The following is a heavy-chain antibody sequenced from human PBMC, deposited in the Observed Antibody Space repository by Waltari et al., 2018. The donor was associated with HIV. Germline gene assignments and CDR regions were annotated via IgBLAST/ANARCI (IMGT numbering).Heavy chain of an antibody. J-gene: IGHJ4*02. D-gene: IGHD6-25*01. V-gene: IGHV3-74*01. Sequence: EVQLVESGGGLVKPGGSLRLSGAATGFACYNYWMHLFRQAPGKGLVCVSRIDTNGGITSYVDSVKGRFTISRDKAKNTLYLQMNTLRAEDTSVYYCVRGSSGWIGVDYWGQGVLVTVSS. CDR1: GFACYNYW. CDR2: IDTNGGIT. CDR3: VRGSSGWIGVDY.